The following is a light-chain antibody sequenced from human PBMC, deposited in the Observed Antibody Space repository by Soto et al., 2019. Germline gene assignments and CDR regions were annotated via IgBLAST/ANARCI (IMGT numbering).Light chain of an antibody. J-gene: IGKJ4*01. CDR3: QQYGDSPLT. V-gene: IGKV3-20*01. CDR1: QSVTSSY. Sequence: EIVLTQSPGTVSLSPGERATLSCRAGQSVTSSYLAWYQQKPGQAPRLLIYGVSSRATGIPDRFSGSGAGTDFTLTISRLEPEDFAVYYCQQYGDSPLTFGGGTKVDI. CDR2: GVS.